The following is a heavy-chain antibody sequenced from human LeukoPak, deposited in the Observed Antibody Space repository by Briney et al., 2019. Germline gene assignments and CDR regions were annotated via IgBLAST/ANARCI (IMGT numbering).Heavy chain of an antibody. D-gene: IGHD3-10*01. Sequence: GESLKISCKGSGYSFTSYWIGWVRQMPGEDLEWMGIIYPGDSDTRYSPSFQGQVTISADKSISTAYLQLSSLKASDTAMYYCARPLVYYGSGSYYKPGWFDPWGQGTLVTVSS. CDR1: GYSFTSYW. CDR2: IYPGDSDT. V-gene: IGHV5-51*01. J-gene: IGHJ5*02. CDR3: ARPLVYYGSGSYYKPGWFDP.